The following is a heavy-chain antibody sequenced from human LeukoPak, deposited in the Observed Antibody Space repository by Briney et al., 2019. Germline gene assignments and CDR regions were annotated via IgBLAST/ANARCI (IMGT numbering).Heavy chain of an antibody. CDR2: ISSSGSTI. Sequence: GGSLRLSCAASGFTFSSYEMNWVRQAPGKGLERVSHISSSGSTIYYADSVKGRFTISRDNAKNSLYLQMNSLRAEDTAVYYCARSLTVRYFDWLSDGMDVWGQGTTVTVSS. CDR1: GFTFSSYE. CDR3: ARSLTVRYFDWLSDGMDV. J-gene: IGHJ6*02. V-gene: IGHV3-48*03. D-gene: IGHD3-9*01.